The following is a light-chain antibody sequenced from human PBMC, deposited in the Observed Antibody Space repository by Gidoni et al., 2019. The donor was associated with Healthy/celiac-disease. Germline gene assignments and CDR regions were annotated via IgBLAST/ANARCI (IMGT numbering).Light chain of an antibody. CDR1: KLGDKY. CDR2: QDT. J-gene: IGLJ2*01. V-gene: IGLV3-1*01. CDR3: QAWDTSCVV. Sequence: SYELTHPPSVSVSPGQTASITCSGDKLGDKYACWYQQKPGQSPVLVIYQDTKRPSGIPERFSGSNSGNTATLTISGTQAMDEADYYCQAWDTSCVVFGGGTQLTVL.